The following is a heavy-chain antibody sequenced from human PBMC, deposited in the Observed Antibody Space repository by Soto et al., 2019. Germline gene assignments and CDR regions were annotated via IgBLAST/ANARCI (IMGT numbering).Heavy chain of an antibody. CDR2: ISGSGVST. CDR3: ATDTAMVTSYYYYYGMDV. D-gene: IGHD5-18*01. Sequence: GGSLRLSCAASGFIFSSYAMNWVRQTPGKGLEWVSGISGSGVSTYYADSVKGRFSISRDNSKNTLYLQMNSLRAEDTAIYYCATDTAMVTSYYYYYGMDVWGQGTTVTVSS. CDR1: GFIFSSYA. J-gene: IGHJ6*02. V-gene: IGHV3-23*01.